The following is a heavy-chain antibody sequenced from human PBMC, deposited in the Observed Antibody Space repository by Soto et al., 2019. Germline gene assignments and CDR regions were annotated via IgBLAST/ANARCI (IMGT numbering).Heavy chain of an antibody. CDR2: IYYSGST. D-gene: IGHD1-1*01. CDR1: GGSISSGGYY. J-gene: IGHJ5*02. V-gene: IGHV4-30-4*08. CDR3: AIGNPDWFDP. Sequence: LSLTCTVSGGSISSGGYYWSWIRQHPGKGLEWIGYIYYSGSTYYNPSLKSRVTISVDTSKNHFSLRLSSVTATDTAVYFCAIGNPDWFDPWGQGTLVTVSS.